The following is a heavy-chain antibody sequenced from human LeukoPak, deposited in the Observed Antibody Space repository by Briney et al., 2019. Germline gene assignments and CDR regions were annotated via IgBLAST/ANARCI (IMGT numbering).Heavy chain of an antibody. Sequence: PSETLSLTCTVSGGSISSYYWSWIRQPPGKGLEWIGYIYYSGSTNYNPSLKSRVTISVDTSKNQFSLKLSSVTAADTAVYYCARTTTLYGDYYFDHWGQGTLVTVSS. V-gene: IGHV4-59*01. CDR2: IYYSGST. CDR3: ARTTTLYGDYYFDH. J-gene: IGHJ4*02. CDR1: GGSISSYY. D-gene: IGHD4-17*01.